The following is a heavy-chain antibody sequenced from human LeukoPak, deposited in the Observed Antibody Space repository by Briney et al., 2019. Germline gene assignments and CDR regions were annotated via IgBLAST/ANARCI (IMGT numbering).Heavy chain of an antibody. V-gene: IGHV3-74*01. J-gene: IGHJ4*02. CDR3: ARGGARIGEYTYGFDY. CDR1: GFTFSDYC. CDR2: INSDGSGT. Sequence: GGSLRLSCAASGFTFSDYCMHWVRQAPGKGLAWVSRINSDGSGTNYPDSVKGRFTMSRDNAKNTLYLQMNSLRAEDTAVYYCARGGARIGEYTYGFDYWGQGALVTVSS. D-gene: IGHD5-18*01.